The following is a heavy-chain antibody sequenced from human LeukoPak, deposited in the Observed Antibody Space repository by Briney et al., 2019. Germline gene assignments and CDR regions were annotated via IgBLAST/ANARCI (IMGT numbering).Heavy chain of an antibody. J-gene: IGHJ5*02. CDR1: DYTFPTYS. V-gene: IGHV1-18*01. Sequence: ASMKVSCKASDYTFPTYSISWVRQAPGQGLEWMGWINAYNGDTNYAQKFQGRVTMTTDTSTSTAYMELRSLRSDDTAVYYCAGGGLWFGELPFDPWGQGTLVTVSS. D-gene: IGHD3-10*01. CDR3: AGGGLWFGELPFDP. CDR2: INAYNGDT.